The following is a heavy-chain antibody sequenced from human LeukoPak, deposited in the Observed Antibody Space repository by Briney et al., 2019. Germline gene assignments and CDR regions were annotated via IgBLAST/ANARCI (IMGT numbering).Heavy chain of an antibody. CDR1: GYTFTGYY. CDR3: ARDLSIAAAGT. Sequence: GASVRVSCKASGYTFTGYYMHWVRQAPGQGLEWMGWVNPNSGGTNYAQKFQGRVTMTRDTSISTAYMELSRLRSDDTAVYYCARDLSIAAAGTWGQGTLVTVSS. CDR2: VNPNSGGT. J-gene: IGHJ5*02. D-gene: IGHD6-13*01. V-gene: IGHV1-2*02.